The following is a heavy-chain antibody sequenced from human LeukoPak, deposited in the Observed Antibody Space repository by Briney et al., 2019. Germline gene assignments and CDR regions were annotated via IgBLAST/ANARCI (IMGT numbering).Heavy chain of an antibody. CDR1: GFTVSSNY. CDR2: IYSGGST. Sequence: GGSLRLSCAASGFTVSSNYMSWVRQAPGKGLEWVSVIYSGGSTYYADSVKGRFAISRDNSKNTLYLQMNSLRAEDTAVYYCARFIGYCSSTSCYNHGMDVWGQGTTVTVSS. CDR3: ARFIGYCSSTSCYNHGMDV. D-gene: IGHD2-2*02. J-gene: IGHJ6*02. V-gene: IGHV3-53*01.